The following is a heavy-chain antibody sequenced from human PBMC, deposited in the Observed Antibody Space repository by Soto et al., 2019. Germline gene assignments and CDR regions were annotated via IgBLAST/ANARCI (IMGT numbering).Heavy chain of an antibody. Sequence: QVQLQESGPGLVKPSGTLSLTCAVSGGSISSSNWWSWVRQPPGKGLEWIGEIYHSGSTNYNPSFKSRVTTSEDKSKNQFSLKLSSVTAADTAVYYCARSLDYYGSGSYQAWGQGTLVTVSS. V-gene: IGHV4-4*02. CDR2: IYHSGST. CDR3: ARSLDYYGSGSYQA. D-gene: IGHD3-10*01. J-gene: IGHJ4*02. CDR1: GGSISSSNW.